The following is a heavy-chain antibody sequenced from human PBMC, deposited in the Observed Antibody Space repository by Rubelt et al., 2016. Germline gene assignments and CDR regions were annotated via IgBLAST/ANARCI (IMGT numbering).Heavy chain of an antibody. CDR3: AGSWDSSSWGYFDS. D-gene: IGHD6-13*01. Sequence: QVQLQQWGAGLLKPSETLSLTCAVYAGSFSGYYWSWIRQPPGKGLEWIGEINHSGSTDYNPSLKSRVTISVDRSQSQFSLKLSVVTAAETAIYDGAGSWDSSSWGYFDSWGQGSLVTVSS. CDR2: INHSGST. CDR1: AGSFSGYY. V-gene: IGHV4-34*01. J-gene: IGHJ4*02.